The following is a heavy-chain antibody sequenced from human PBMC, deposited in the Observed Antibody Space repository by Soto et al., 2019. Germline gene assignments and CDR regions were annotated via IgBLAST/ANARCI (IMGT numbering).Heavy chain of an antibody. Sequence: QVQLQESGPGLLKPSETLSLTCTVSGGSISSGYWSWLRQSPGEGLEWIGDISNTGTTNYSPPLNTGPATYSRSLAVPAVHSVGTSKTKISLKLSAVNAADTGVYLSARGTRSNSGYKPDWYFDLWGRGTLVTVSS. CDR2: ISNTGTT. CDR3: ARGTRSNSGYKPDWYFDL. CDR1: GGSISSGY. V-gene: IGHV4-59*01. D-gene: IGHD5-12*01. J-gene: IGHJ2*01.